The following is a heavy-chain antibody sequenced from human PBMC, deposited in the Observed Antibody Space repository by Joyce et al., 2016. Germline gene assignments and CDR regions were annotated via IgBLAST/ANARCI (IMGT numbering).Heavy chain of an antibody. V-gene: IGHV3-53*02. Sequence: EVQLVETGGGLIQPGGSLRVSCAAAGFTVSSNYMSWVRQAPGKGLEWVSVIYSGGSTYYADSVKGRFTISRDNSKNTVYLQMNSLRAEDTAVYYCARGLPPYGYFDYWGRGTLVTVSS. D-gene: IGHD2-15*01. CDR1: GFTVSSNY. CDR2: IYSGGST. CDR3: ARGLPPYGYFDY. J-gene: IGHJ4*02.